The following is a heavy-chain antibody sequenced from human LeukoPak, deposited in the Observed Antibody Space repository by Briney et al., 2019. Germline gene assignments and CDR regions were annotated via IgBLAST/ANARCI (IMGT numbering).Heavy chain of an antibody. CDR1: QFTFSRFA. V-gene: IGHV3-23*01. D-gene: IGHD2-21*01. Sequence: GGSLRLSCEASQFTFSRFAMSWIRQAPGTGLEWVSTLSGSGTATYYADSVKGRYTTSRDNSKDTLYLQMDNLRADDTAVYYCAKHLGSHSFLFYYMDVWGTGTSVIVSS. CDR3: AKHLGSHSFLFYYMDV. J-gene: IGHJ6*03. CDR2: LSGSGTAT.